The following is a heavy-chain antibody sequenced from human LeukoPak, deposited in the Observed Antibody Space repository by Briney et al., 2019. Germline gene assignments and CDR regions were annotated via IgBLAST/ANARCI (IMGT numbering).Heavy chain of an antibody. J-gene: IGHJ4*02. CDR3: AWGNGYNPGYFEY. V-gene: IGHV4-59*01. D-gene: IGHD5-24*01. CDR2: IYYGGT. CDR1: GGSIATYY. Sequence: SETLSLTCTVSGGSIATYYWSWIRQSPGKGLEWIAYIYYGGTNYNPSLKSRVTISVDTSKNQFSLILRSATAADTPAYYCAWGNGYNPGYFEYWGQGTLVTVSS.